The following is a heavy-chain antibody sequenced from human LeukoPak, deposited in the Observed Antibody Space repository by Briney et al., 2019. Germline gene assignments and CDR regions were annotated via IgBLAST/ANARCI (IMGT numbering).Heavy chain of an antibody. D-gene: IGHD2-15*01. CDR3: ARSYAQRDIVVVVAAPYYFDY. CDR1: GGSFSGYY. J-gene: IGHJ4*02. V-gene: IGHV4-34*01. Sequence: PSETLSLTWAVYGGSFSGYYWGWIRQPPGKGLEWIGEINHSGSTNYNPSLKSRVTISVDTSKNQFSLKLSSVTAADTAVYYCARSYAQRDIVVVVAAPYYFDYWGQGTLVTVSS. CDR2: INHSGST.